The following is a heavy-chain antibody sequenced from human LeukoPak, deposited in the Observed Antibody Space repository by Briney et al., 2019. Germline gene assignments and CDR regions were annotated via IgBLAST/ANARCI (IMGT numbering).Heavy chain of an antibody. J-gene: IGHJ6*03. V-gene: IGHV3-30*18. CDR2: ISYDGNIK. CDR3: AKGDYDSSGYYSLRYYYYYMDV. CDR1: GFTFSNYA. Sequence: GGSLRLSCATSGFTFSNYAMHWVRQAPGKGLEWVASISYDGNIKHYADPVKGRFTISRDNSKNTLYLQMNSLRAEDTAVYYCAKGDYDSSGYYSLRYYYYYMDVWGKGTTVTISS. D-gene: IGHD3-22*01.